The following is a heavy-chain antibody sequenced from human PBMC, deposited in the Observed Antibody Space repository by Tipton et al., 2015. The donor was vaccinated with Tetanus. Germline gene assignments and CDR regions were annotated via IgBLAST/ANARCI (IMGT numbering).Heavy chain of an antibody. CDR2: IYPGDSDT. D-gene: IGHD2-8*01. CDR3: ARAHCTDGVCNFDF. CDR1: GYIFNNYW. V-gene: IGHV5-51*01. J-gene: IGHJ4*02. Sequence: VQLVQSGGEVKKPGESLKISCKGSGYIFNNYWIGWVRQKPGKGLEWMGIIYPGDSDTRYSPSFQGQVTISVDKSINTAYLQWSSLKASDTSMSYCARAHCTDGVCNFDFWGQGALVTVAS.